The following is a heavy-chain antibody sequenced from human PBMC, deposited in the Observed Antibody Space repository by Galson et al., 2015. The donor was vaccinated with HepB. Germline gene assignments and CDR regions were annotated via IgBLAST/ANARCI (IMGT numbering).Heavy chain of an antibody. Sequence: SLRLSCATSGFTFSSFWMNWVRQAPGKGLEWVANIKQDGSEQYYVDSVKGRFTISRDNAKNSLCLQMNSLRAEDTAVYYCARAQLAAFDYWGQGTLVTVSS. D-gene: IGHD6-13*01. CDR3: ARAQLAAFDY. V-gene: IGHV3-7*03. CDR2: IKQDGSEQ. J-gene: IGHJ4*02. CDR1: GFTFSSFW.